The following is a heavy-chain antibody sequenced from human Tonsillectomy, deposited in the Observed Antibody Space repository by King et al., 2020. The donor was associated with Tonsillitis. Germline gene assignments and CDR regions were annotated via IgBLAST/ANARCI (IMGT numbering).Heavy chain of an antibody. CDR3: AMVYSSGWYEN. CDR2: INPSGGST. V-gene: IGHV1-46*03. CDR1: GYTFTSYY. J-gene: IGHJ4*01. D-gene: IGHD6-19*01. Sequence: GQLVQSGAEVKKPGASVKVSCKASGYTFTSYYMHWVRQAPGQGLEWMGIINPSGGSTSYAQKFQGRVTMTRDTSTSTVYMELSSLRSEDTAVYYCAMVYSSGWYENWGHGTLVTVSS.